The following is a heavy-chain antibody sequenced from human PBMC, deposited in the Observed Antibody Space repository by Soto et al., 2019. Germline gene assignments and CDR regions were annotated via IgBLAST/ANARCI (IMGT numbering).Heavy chain of an antibody. V-gene: IGHV3-53*05. CDR1: GFTVSSNY. CDR3: ARDRYDFWSGPPDYYNYYMDV. J-gene: IGHJ6*03. Sequence: GGSLRLSCAASGFTVSSNYMSWVRQAPGKGLEWVSVISYDGRIKDYADSVKDRFTISRDNSENTLYLQMNSLGAEDTAVYYCARDRYDFWSGPPDYYNYYMDVWGTGTTVTVSS. CDR2: ISYDGRIK. D-gene: IGHD3-3*01.